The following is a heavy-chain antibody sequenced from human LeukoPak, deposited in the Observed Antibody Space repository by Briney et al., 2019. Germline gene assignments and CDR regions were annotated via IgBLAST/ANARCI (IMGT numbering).Heavy chain of an antibody. V-gene: IGHV3-7*03. J-gene: IGHJ4*02. D-gene: IGHD6-6*01. CDR1: GFTFSNAW. Sequence: GGSLRLSCAASGFTFSNAWMSWVRQAPGKGLEWVANIKQDGSEKYYVDSVKGRFTISRDNAKNSLYLQMNSLRAEDTAVYYCVKRGYSSSPSDYWGQGTLVTVSS. CDR3: VKRGYSSSPSDY. CDR2: IKQDGSEK.